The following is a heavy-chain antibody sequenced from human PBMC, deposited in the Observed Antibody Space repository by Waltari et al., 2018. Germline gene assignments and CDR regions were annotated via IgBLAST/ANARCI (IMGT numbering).Heavy chain of an antibody. J-gene: IGHJ4*02. V-gene: IGHV3-49*04. CDR1: GFTFGDYA. Sequence: EVQLVESGGGLVQPGRSLRLSCTASGFTFGDYAMSWVRQAPGKGLEWVGFIRSKAYGGTTEYAASVKGRFTISRDDSKSIAYLQMNSLKTEDTAVYYCTGRAYYFDYWGQGTLVTVSS. CDR3: TGRAYYFDY. CDR2: IRSKAYGGTT.